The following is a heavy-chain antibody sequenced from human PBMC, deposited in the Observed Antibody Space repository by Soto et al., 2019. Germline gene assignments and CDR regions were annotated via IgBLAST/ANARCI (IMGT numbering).Heavy chain of an antibody. D-gene: IGHD6-19*01. CDR3: ARHGSGWDY. J-gene: IGHJ4*02. CDR1: GFTFSSYG. Sequence: LRLSCAASGFTFSSYGMHWVRQAPGKGLEWVAVISYDGSNKYYADSVKGRFTISRDNSKNTLYLQMSSLRSEDTAVYYCARHGSGWDYWGQGTLVTVSS. CDR2: ISYDGSNK. V-gene: IGHV3-30*03.